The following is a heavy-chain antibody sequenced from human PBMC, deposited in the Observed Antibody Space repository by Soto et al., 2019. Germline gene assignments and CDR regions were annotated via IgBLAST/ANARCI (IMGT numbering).Heavy chain of an antibody. CDR1: GYTFTSYG. J-gene: IGHJ4*02. D-gene: IGHD1-7*01. CDR2: ISAYNGNT. Sequence: ASVKVSCKASGYTFTSYGISWVRQAPGQGLEWMGWISAYNGNTNYAQKLQGRVTMTTDTSKNQFSLKLSSVTAADTAVYYCARGRTGTTNPLFDYWGQGTLVTVSS. V-gene: IGHV1-18*01. CDR3: ARGRTGTTNPLFDY.